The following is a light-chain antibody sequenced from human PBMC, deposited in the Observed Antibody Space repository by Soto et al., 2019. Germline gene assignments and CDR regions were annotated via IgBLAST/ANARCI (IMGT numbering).Light chain of an antibody. CDR3: SSYTSSSLWV. Sequence: QSVLTQPASVSGSPGQSITISCTGTSSDVGGYNYVSWYQQHPGKAPKLMIYDVSNRPSGVSNRFSGSKSGNTASLTISGLQAEDEADYYCSSYTSSSLWVFGGVTKLTVL. CDR2: DVS. V-gene: IGLV2-14*01. CDR1: SSDVGGYNY. J-gene: IGLJ3*02.